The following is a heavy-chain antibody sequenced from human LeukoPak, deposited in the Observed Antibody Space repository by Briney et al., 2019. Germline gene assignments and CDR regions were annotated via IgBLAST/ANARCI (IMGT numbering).Heavy chain of an antibody. D-gene: IGHD1-26*01. CDR1: GYTFTDYY. V-gene: IGHV1-2*02. Sequence: ASVKVSCKASGYTFTDYYVHWVRQAPGQGLEWMGWINPSSGGTNYAQKFQGRVTMTRDTSISTAYIELSRLRSDDTAVYYCARDRYYSGSSSDYWGQGTLVTVSS. J-gene: IGHJ4*02. CDR3: ARDRYYSGSSSDY. CDR2: INPSSGGT.